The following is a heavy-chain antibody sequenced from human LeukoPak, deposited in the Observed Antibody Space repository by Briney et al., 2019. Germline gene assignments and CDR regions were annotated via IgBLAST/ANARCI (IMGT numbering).Heavy chain of an antibody. D-gene: IGHD4-17*01. CDR3: ATGDYGDYIMDV. J-gene: IGHJ6*03. CDR1: GYTFTSYG. CDR2: ISAYNGNT. V-gene: IGHV1-18*01. Sequence: WASVKVSCKASGYTFTSYGISWVRQAPGQGLEWMGWISAYNGNTNYAQKFQGRVTMTEDTSTDTAYMELSSLRSEDTAVYYCATGDYGDYIMDVWGKGTTVTISS.